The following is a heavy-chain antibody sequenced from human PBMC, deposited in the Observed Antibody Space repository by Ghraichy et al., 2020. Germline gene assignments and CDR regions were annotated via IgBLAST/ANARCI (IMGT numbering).Heavy chain of an antibody. V-gene: IGHV3-23*01. J-gene: IGHJ3*02. D-gene: IGHD4-17*01. CDR1: GFTFSSYA. CDR3: AKDHDWGYGDYGRDAFDI. CDR2: ISGSGGST. Sequence: GGSLRLSCAASGFTFSSYAMSWVRQAPGKRLEWVSAISGSGGSTYYADSVKGRFTISRDNSKNTLYLQMNSLRAEDTAVYYCAKDHDWGYGDYGRDAFDIWGQGTMVTVSS.